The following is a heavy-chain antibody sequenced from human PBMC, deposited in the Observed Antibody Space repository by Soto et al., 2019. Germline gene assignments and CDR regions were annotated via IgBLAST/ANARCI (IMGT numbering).Heavy chain of an antibody. J-gene: IGHJ4*02. V-gene: IGHV1-18*01. CDR1: GYTFTKYG. D-gene: IGHD3-16*01. Sequence: QVQLVQSGAEVKNPGASVKVSCKTSGYTFTKYGVGWVRQAPGQGLEWMGWISGSSGNANYAEKVQGRITLTTDTSTSTAYIELRSLRSDDTAVYYWAREMAGLGGESDYWGQGTLVTVSS. CDR3: AREMAGLGGESDY. CDR2: ISGSSGNA.